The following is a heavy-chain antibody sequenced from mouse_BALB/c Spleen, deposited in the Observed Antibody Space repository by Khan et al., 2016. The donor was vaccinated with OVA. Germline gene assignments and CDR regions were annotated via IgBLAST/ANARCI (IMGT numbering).Heavy chain of an antibody. V-gene: IGHV5-15*02. J-gene: IGHJ4*01. CDR3: ARSWAMDY. CDR2: ISSLAYSI. CDR1: GFTFSDYG. Sequence: EVELVESGGGLVQPGGSRKLSCAASGFTFSDYGMARVRQALGKGPVWVAFISSLAYSIYYAATVTGRFTISRENAKNTLYLEISSLRSEDTAMYYCARSWAMDYWGQGTSVTVSS.